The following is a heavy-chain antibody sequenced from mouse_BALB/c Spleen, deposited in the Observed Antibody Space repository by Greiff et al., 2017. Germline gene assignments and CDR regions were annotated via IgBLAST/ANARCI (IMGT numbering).Heavy chain of an antibody. V-gene: IGHV1S81*02. CDR3: ARGEDFDY. Sequence: VQLQQSGAELVKPGASVKLSCKASGYTFTSYYMYWVKQRPGQGLEWIGEINPSNGGTNFNEKFKSKATLTVDKSSSTAYMQLSSLTSEDSAVYYCARGEDFDYWGQGTTLTVSS. CDR2: INPSNGGT. CDR1: GYTFTSYY. J-gene: IGHJ2*01.